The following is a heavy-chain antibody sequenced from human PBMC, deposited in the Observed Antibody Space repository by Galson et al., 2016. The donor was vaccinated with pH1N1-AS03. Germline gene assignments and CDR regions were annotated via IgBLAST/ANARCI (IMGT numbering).Heavy chain of an antibody. CDR1: GFSLTTMREG. D-gene: IGHD6-19*01. CDR2: IYWNEDK. CDR3: ADSRVAVEASGAFDV. J-gene: IGHJ3*01. Sequence: PALVKPTQTLTLTCTVTGFSLTTMREGVGWIRQPPGKALEWLALIYWNEDKRFSQSLKNRLTITKDTSKNEVVLTMTNMDPADTGTYYCADSRVAVEASGAFDVWGQVTTVTVSS. V-gene: IGHV2-5*01.